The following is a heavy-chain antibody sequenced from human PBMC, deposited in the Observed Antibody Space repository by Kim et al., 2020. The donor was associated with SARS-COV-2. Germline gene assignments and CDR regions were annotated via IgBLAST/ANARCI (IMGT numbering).Heavy chain of an antibody. V-gene: IGHV5-51*01. CDR3: ARLQYCSGGNCYYYGMDV. D-gene: IGHD2-15*01. J-gene: IGHJ6*02. CDR2: IYPGDSDT. Sequence: GESLKISCKSSGYSFYSYWIAWVRQVPGKGLEWMGIIYPGDSDTRYSLSFQGQVIISADKSISTAYLQWSSLKASDTAMYYCARLQYCSGGNCYYYGMDVWGQGTTVTVSS. CDR1: GYSFYSYW.